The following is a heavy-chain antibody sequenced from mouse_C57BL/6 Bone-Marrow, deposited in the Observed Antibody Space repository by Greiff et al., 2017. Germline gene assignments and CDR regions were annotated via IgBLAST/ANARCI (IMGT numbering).Heavy chain of an antibody. D-gene: IGHD1-1*01. CDR3: VGDSTVVATTSHWYFDV. Sequence: EVQLVESGGGLVQPKGSLKLSCAASGFTFNTYAMHWVRQAPGKGLEWVARIRSKSSNYATYYADSVKDRFTISRDDSQSMLYLQMNNLKTEDTAMYYCVGDSTVVATTSHWYFDVWGTGTTVTVSS. CDR1: GFTFNTYA. CDR2: IRSKSSNYAT. V-gene: IGHV10-3*01. J-gene: IGHJ1*03.